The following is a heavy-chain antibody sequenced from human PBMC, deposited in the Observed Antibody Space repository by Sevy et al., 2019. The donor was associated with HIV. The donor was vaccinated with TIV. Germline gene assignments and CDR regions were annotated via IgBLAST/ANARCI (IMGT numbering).Heavy chain of an antibody. CDR3: TTALLRLPFGY. D-gene: IGHD4-17*01. CDR2: IKSKTGGGTT. V-gene: IGHV3-15*01. J-gene: IGHJ4*02. CDR1: GFTFSNAW. Sequence: GGSLRLSCAASGFTFSNAWMSWVRQAPGKGLEWVGRIKSKTGGGTTDYAAPVKGRFTISRDDSKNTLYLQMNSLKTEDTAVYYCTTALLRLPFGYWGQGTLVTVSS.